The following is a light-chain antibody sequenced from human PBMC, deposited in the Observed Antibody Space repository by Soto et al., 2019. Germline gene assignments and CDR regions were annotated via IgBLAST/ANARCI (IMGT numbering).Light chain of an antibody. CDR3: QQYSSSPLT. J-gene: IGKJ4*01. V-gene: IGKV3-20*01. Sequence: EIVLTQSPGTLSLSPGERATLSCRTSQSVRSSHLAWYQQKPGQAPRLLIYGASSRATGIPDRFSGSGSGTDFTLTISRLETEDFAVYHCQQYSSSPLTFGGGTKVDIK. CDR2: GAS. CDR1: QSVRSSH.